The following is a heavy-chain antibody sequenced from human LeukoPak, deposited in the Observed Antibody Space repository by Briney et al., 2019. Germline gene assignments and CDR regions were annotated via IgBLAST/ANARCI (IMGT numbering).Heavy chain of an antibody. CDR3: TTDNTVVTGFDY. D-gene: IGHD3-22*01. CDR1: GFTFSNAW. CDR2: IKSKTGGGTT. V-gene: IGHV3-15*01. Sequence: GGSLRLSCAASGFTFSNAWMSWVRQAPGKGLEWVGRIKSKTGGGTTDYAAPVKGRFTISRDDSKNTLYLQMNSLKTEDTAVYYCTTDNTVVTGFDYWGQGTLVTVSS. J-gene: IGHJ4*02.